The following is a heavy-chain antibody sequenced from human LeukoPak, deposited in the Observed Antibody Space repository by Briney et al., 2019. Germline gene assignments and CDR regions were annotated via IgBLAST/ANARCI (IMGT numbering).Heavy chain of an antibody. CDR1: GFTFSRYS. V-gene: IGHV3-48*01. Sequence: GRSLSPSSADSGFTFSRYSMNWIRQAPWKRLYSISYLSSSSSTIYYVDSVKGRFTISRDNAKNSLYLQMNSLRAEDTAVYYCATASELWQKIFDYCGQGTLVTVSS. D-gene: IGHD5-18*01. J-gene: IGHJ4*02. CDR3: ATASELWQKIFDY. CDR2: LSSSSSTI.